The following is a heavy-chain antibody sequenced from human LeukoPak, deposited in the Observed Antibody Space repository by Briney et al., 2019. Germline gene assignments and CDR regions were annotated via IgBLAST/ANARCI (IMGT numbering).Heavy chain of an antibody. D-gene: IGHD1-26*01. CDR3: ARRNRWELLDF. J-gene: IGHJ4*02. V-gene: IGHV4-39*01. CDR1: GGSISSSYYY. CDR2: IYDSGST. Sequence: SETLSLTCTVSGGSISSSYYYWGWIRQPPGKGLEWIGSIYDSGSTYYNPSLKSRATISVDTSKNQFSLKLNSVTAADTAVYYCARRNRWELLDFWGQGTLVTVSS.